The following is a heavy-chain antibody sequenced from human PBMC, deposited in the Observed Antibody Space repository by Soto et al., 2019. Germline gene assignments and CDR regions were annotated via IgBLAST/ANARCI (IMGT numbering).Heavy chain of an antibody. CDR2: IKQDGSEK. Sequence: PGVSLRLSCAASGFTFSSYWMSWVRQAPGKGLEWVANIKQDGSEKYYVDSVKGRFTISRDNAKNSLYLQMNSLRAEDTAVYYCARATPLIYYYYYGMDVWGQGTTVTVSS. J-gene: IGHJ6*02. V-gene: IGHV3-7*01. CDR3: ARATPLIYYYYYGMDV. CDR1: GFTFSSYW.